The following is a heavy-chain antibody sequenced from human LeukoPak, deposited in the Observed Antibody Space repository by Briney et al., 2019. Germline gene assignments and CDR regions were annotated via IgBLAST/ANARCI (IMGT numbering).Heavy chain of an antibody. J-gene: IGHJ4*02. CDR1: GGSISSGGYY. Sequence: SETLSLTCTISGGSISSGGYYWSWIRQHPGKGLEWIGYIYYSGSTYYNPSLKSRVTISVDTSKNQFSLKLSSVTAADTAVYYCARWSATVTPCWGQGTLVTVSS. D-gene: IGHD4-17*01. CDR2: IYYSGST. V-gene: IGHV4-31*03. CDR3: ARWSATVTPC.